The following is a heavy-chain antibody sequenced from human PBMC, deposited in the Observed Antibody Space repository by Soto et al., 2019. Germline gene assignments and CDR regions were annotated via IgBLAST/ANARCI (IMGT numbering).Heavy chain of an antibody. CDR1: GYIFTGYH. J-gene: IGHJ6*02. Sequence: DSVKVYCKASGYIFTGYHIHWVRQAPGRGLEWMGWINPNSGDTEYAQNFQGRVTMTRDTSFNLVYMEMSGLMSDDTAVYYCARDALGTRGFDETDIWCQGTMLTVFS. CDR3: ARDALGTRGFDETDI. D-gene: IGHD3-9*01. V-gene: IGHV1-2*02. CDR2: INPNSGDT.